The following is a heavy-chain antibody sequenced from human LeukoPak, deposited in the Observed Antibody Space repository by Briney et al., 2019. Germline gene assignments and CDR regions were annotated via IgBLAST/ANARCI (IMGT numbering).Heavy chain of an antibody. J-gene: IGHJ5*02. D-gene: IGHD3-10*01. CDR3: ARDTGQYAPGTPGFTRFDP. Sequence: SQTLSLTCAVSGGSISSGGYSWSWIRQPPGKGLEWIGYIFYSGSTYYNPSLKSRFTISLDTSKNQFSLKLSSVTAADTAVYYCARDTGQYAPGTPGFTRFDPWGQGALVTVSS. CDR1: GGSISSGGYS. CDR2: IFYSGST. V-gene: IGHV4-30-4*07.